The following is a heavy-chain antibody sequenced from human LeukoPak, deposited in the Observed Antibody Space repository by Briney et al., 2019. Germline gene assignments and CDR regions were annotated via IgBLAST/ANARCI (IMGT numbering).Heavy chain of an antibody. V-gene: IGHV4-34*01. CDR3: ARGLRPATFYY. CDR2: INHSGST. D-gene: IGHD2/OR15-2a*01. Sequence: SETLSLTCAVYGGSFSGYYWSWIRQPPGKGLEWIGEINHSGSTNYNPSLKSRVTISVDTSKNQFSLKLSSVTAADTAVYYCARGLRPATFYYWGQGTLVTVSS. J-gene: IGHJ4*02. CDR1: GGSFSGYY.